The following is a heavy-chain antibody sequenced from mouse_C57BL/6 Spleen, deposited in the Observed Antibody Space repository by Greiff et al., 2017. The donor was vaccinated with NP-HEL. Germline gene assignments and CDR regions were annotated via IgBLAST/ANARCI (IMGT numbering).Heavy chain of an antibody. J-gene: IGHJ2*01. Sequence: VQLQQSGPELVKPGASVKISCKASGYAFSSSWMNWVKQRPGKGLEWIGRIYPGDGDTNYNGKFKGKATLTADKSSSTAYMQLSSLTSEDSAVYFCARDLTTVVAEGYWGQGTTLTVSS. V-gene: IGHV1-82*01. CDR2: IYPGDGDT. D-gene: IGHD1-1*01. CDR3: ARDLTTVVAEGY. CDR1: GYAFSSSW.